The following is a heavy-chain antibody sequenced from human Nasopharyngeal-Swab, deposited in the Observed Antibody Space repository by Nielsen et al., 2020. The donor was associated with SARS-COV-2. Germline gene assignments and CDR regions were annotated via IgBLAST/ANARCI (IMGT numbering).Heavy chain of an antibody. J-gene: IGHJ4*02. CDR1: GFSLSTSAVG. Sequence: SGPTLVQPTQTLTLTCTFSGFSLSTSAVGVGWIRQPPGKALEWLALIYWDDDKRYSPSLKSRLTITKDTSKNQVVLTMTNMDPVDTATYYCSHRQLPNYGFDYWGQGTLVTVSS. D-gene: IGHD4/OR15-4a*01. CDR3: SHRQLPNYGFDY. V-gene: IGHV2-5*02. CDR2: IYWDDDK.